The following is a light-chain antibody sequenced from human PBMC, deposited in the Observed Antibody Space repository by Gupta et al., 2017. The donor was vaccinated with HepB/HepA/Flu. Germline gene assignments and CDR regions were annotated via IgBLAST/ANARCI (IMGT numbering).Light chain of an antibody. CDR1: QTGFATSNKKNF. CDR2: WSS. J-gene: IGKJ4*01. Sequence: EIVMIQSPDSLAVSLGERATISCKSSQTGFATSNKKNFLAWYQQRPGQPPRLVISWSSTRESGVPDRFSGSGSGTEFTLTISSLQPEDVAVYYCQQDVSSPMTFGGGTKVEIK. V-gene: IGKV4-1*01. CDR3: QQDVSSPMT.